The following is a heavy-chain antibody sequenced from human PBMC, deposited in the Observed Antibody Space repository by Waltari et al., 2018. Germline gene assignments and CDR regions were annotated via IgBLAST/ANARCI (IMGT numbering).Heavy chain of an antibody. J-gene: IGHJ5*02. CDR3: ATMIVGHDWFDP. Sequence: QVQLVESGGGVVQPGGSLRLSCAASGFTFSSYGMHWVRQAPGKGLEWVAFIRYDGSNKYYADSVKGRFTISRDNSKNTLYLQMNSLRAEDTAVYYCATMIVGHDWFDPWGQGTLVTVSS. CDR2: IRYDGSNK. V-gene: IGHV3-30*02. CDR1: GFTFSSYG. D-gene: IGHD3-22*01.